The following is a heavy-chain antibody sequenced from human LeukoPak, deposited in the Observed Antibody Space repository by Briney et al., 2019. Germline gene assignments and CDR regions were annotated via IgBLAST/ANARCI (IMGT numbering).Heavy chain of an antibody. CDR3: AYSGSYGHLGY. V-gene: IGHV4-59*08. Sequence: SETLSLTCTVPGGSLSGFYWSWIRQPPGAGLEWIGYVYYSGSTTYNPSLKSRVTISVDTSKNQFSLRLGSVTAADTALYYCAYSGSYGHLGYWGQGIPVTVSS. D-gene: IGHD1-26*01. CDR2: VYYSGST. J-gene: IGHJ4*02. CDR1: GGSLSGFY.